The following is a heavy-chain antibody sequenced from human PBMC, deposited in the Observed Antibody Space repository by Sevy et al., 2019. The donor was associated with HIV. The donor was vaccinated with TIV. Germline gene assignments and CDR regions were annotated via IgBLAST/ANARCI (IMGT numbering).Heavy chain of an antibody. V-gene: IGHV1-69*06. CDR1: GGTFSSYA. CDR2: IIPIFGTA. CDR3: ARQYSGYDYPYYYYYYMDV. J-gene: IGHJ6*03. D-gene: IGHD5-12*01. Sequence: ASVKVSCKASGGTFSSYAISWVRQAPGQGLEWMGGIIPIFGTANYAQKFQGRVTITADKSTSTAYMELSSLSSEDTAVYYCARQYSGYDYPYYYYYYMDVWGKGTTVTVSS.